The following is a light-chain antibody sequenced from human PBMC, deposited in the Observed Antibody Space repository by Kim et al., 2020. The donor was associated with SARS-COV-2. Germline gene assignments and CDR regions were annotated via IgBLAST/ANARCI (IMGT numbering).Light chain of an antibody. CDR2: DNY. J-gene: IGLJ3*02. Sequence: GPKVTISCSGSNSNIRNNYVSWYQQLPGTAPKLLIYDNYDRPSGIPDRFSGSKSGTSATLDITGLQTGDEADYYCGTWDSSLSVVVFGGGTQLTVL. V-gene: IGLV1-51*01. CDR3: GTWDSSLSVVV. CDR1: NSNIRNNY.